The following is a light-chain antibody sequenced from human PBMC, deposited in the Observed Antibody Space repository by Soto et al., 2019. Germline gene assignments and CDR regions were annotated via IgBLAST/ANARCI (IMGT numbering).Light chain of an antibody. J-gene: IGKJ4*01. CDR3: QKYDSVPLT. CDR1: QGINNF. V-gene: IGKV1-27*01. CDR2: AAS. Sequence: DIQMTLSPSSLTSSVGDRVTITCRASQGINNFVAWYQQKPGEVPKLLIYAASTLQSGVPSRFSGSGFGTDVVLTISSLEPEDVATYYCQKYDSVPLTFGGGTRVEIK.